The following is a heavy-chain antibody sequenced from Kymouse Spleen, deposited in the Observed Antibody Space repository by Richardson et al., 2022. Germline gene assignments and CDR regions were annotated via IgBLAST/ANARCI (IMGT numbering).Heavy chain of an antibody. CDR2: IWYDGSNK. V-gene: IGHV3-33*01. CDR1: GFTFSSYG. Sequence: QVQLVESGGGVVQPGRSLRLSCAASGFTFSSYGMHWVRQAPGKGLEWVAVIWYDGSNKYYADSVKGRFTISRDNSKNTLYLQMNSLRAEDTAVYYCAREGVYNWFDPWGQGTLVTVSS. CDR3: AREGVYNWFDP. J-gene: IGHJ5*02. D-gene: IGHD3-16*02.